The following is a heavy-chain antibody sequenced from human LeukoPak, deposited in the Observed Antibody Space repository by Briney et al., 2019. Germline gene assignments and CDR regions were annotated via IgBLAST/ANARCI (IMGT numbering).Heavy chain of an antibody. CDR1: GFTFSGSA. J-gene: IGHJ3*01. V-gene: IGHV3-23*01. Sequence: GGSLRLSCADSGFTFSGSAMSWVRQAPGEGLEWVSLISYSGANSYYTDSVRGRFTISRDNSKDTLFLQMNSLRAEDTAIYYCASDMPLPTWGLGTMVTVSS. D-gene: IGHD2-2*01. CDR2: ISYSGANS. CDR3: ASDMPLPT.